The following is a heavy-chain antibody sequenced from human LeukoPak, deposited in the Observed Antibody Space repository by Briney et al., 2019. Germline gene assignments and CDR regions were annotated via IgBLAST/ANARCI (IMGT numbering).Heavy chain of an antibody. CDR3: GRGPAYHGDVPGF. D-gene: IGHD3-10*01. V-gene: IGHV3-74*01. Sequence: GGSLRLPCAASGFTFSTYWMHWVRQAPGKGLVWVSRIKSDGSSTSYADSAKGRFTISRDNAKNTLYLQMNSLRAEDTAVYYCGRGPAYHGDVPGFWGQGTLVTVSS. CDR1: GFTFSTYW. J-gene: IGHJ4*02. CDR2: IKSDGSST.